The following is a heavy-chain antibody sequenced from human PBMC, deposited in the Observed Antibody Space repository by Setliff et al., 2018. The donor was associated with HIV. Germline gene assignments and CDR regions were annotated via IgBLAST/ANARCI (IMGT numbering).Heavy chain of an antibody. V-gene: IGHV4-59*08. CDR2: IYYSGST. CDR1: GGSISSYY. D-gene: IGHD6-13*01. Sequence: SETLSLTCTVSGGSISSYYWTWIRQPPGKGLEWIGYIYYSGSTNYNPSLKSRVTISVDTSKNQFSLKLSSVTAADTAVYYCARQSSSWHQSIDYWGQGTLVTVSS. CDR3: ARQSSSWHQSIDY. J-gene: IGHJ4*02.